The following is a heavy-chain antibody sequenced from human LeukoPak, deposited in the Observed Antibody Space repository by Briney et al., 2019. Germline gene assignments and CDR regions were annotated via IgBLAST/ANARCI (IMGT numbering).Heavy chain of an antibody. D-gene: IGHD3-22*01. J-gene: IGHJ4*02. CDR3: ARAAAYYYDSSGYYYGDRPGYYFDY. Sequence: SETLSLTCAVYGGSFSGYYWSWIRQPPGKGLEWIGEINHSGSTNYNPSLKSRVTISVDTSKNQFSLKLSSVTAADTAVYYCARAAAYYYDSSGYYYGDRPGYYFDYWGQGTLVTVSS. CDR1: GGSFSGYY. CDR2: INHSGST. V-gene: IGHV4-34*01.